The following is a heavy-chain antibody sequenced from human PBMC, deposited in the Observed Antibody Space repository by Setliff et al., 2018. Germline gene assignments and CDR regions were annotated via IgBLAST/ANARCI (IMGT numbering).Heavy chain of an antibody. Sequence: GASVKVSCKASGGTFSSYAISWVRQAPGQGLEWMGGIIPIFGTANYAQKFQGRVTITADESTSTAYMELSSLRSEDTAVYYCARGGVSIVGATWPFDYWGQGTLVTSPQ. CDR1: GGTFSSYA. J-gene: IGHJ4*02. V-gene: IGHV1-69*13. CDR3: ARGGVSIVGATWPFDY. CDR2: IIPIFGTA. D-gene: IGHD1-26*01.